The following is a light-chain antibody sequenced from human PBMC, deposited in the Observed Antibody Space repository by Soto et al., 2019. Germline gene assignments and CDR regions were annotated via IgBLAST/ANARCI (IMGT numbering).Light chain of an antibody. CDR1: QSVNSN. CDR3: QQYNDWPLT. CDR2: HAS. V-gene: IGKV3-15*01. Sequence: EIVLTQSPGTLSLSPGERATLSCRASQSVNSNLAWYQQKPGQGPRLLIYHASTRATGVPARFSGSGSGTELTLTISSLQSEDFAVYYCQQYNDWPLTFGQGTRLEIK. J-gene: IGKJ5*01.